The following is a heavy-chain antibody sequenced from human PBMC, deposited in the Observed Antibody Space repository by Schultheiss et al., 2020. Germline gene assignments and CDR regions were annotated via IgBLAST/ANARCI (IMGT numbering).Heavy chain of an antibody. V-gene: IGHV4-39*01. J-gene: IGHJ6*02. CDR1: GGSISSSSYY. Sequence: SETLSLTCTVSGGSISSSSYYWGWIRQPPGKGLEWIGSIYYSGSTYYNPSLKSRVTISVDTSKNQFSLKLSSVTAADTAVYYCARQAGQLGGYYYYGMDVWGQGTTVTVSS. CDR2: IYYSGST. D-gene: IGHD6-6*01. CDR3: ARQAGQLGGYYYYGMDV.